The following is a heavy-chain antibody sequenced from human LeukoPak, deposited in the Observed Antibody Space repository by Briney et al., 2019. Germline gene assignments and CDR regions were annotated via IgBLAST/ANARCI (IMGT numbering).Heavy chain of an antibody. J-gene: IGHJ3*02. CDR1: GFTFSIYS. CDR3: ARDTPRDWNYLGDAFDM. V-gene: IGHV3-21*01. CDR2: ITSSSTYI. Sequence: GGSLRLSCAASGFTFSIYSMNWVRQAPGKGLEWVSSITSSSTYIYYADSVKGRFTISRDNAKTSLYLQMNSLRAEDTAVYYCARDTPRDWNYLGDAFDMWGQGTVVTVSS. D-gene: IGHD1-7*01.